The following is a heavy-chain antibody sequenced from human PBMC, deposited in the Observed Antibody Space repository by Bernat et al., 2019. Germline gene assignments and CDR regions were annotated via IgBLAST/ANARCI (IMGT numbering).Heavy chain of an antibody. D-gene: IGHD2-2*01. CDR2: ISGSGGST. V-gene: IGHV3-23*01. Sequence: EVQLLESGGGLVQPGGFLRLSCAASGFTFSSYAMSWVRQAPGKGLEWVSAISGSGGSTYYADSVKGRFTISRDNSKNTLYLQMNSLRAEDTAVYYCAKADPGYCSSTSCPHDGMDVWGQGTTVTVSS. J-gene: IGHJ6*02. CDR3: AKADPGYCSSTSCPHDGMDV. CDR1: GFTFSSYA.